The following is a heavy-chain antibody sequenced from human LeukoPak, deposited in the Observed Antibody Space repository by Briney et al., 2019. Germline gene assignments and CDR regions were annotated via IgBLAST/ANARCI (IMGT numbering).Heavy chain of an antibody. CDR3: ARVGYYYYYMDV. J-gene: IGHJ6*03. CDR1: GYSISTSYY. Sequence: PSETLSLTCTVSGYSISTSYYWGWIRQPPGKGLEWIGSIYHSGSTYYNPSLKSRVTISVDTSKNQFSLKLSSVTAADTAVYYCARVGYYYYYMDVWGKGTTVTISS. CDR2: IYHSGST. V-gene: IGHV4-38-2*02.